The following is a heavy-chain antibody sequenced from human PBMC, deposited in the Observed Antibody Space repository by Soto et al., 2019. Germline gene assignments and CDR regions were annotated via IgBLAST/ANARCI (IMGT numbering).Heavy chain of an antibody. CDR3: ATATVPGSAFDY. Sequence: QVQLQESGPGLLKPSGTLSLTCAVSGGSISSSNWWTWVRQPPGKGLEWIGEVFHSGSTNYKSYRKSRVSIAVDKSKTQIALKLSSVTAADTAVYYCATATVPGSAFDYWGQGTLVTVSS. V-gene: IGHV4-4*02. J-gene: IGHJ4*02. D-gene: IGHD6-19*01. CDR1: GGSISSSNW. CDR2: VFHSGST.